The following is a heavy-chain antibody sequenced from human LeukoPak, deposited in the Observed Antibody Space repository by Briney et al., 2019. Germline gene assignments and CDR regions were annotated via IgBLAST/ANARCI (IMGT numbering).Heavy chain of an antibody. V-gene: IGHV3-48*01. CDR1: GFTFSSYS. Sequence: QSGASLRLSCVGSGFTFSSYSMSWVRQAPEKGLEWVSYISISTSSIDYADSVKGRFTISRDNAKNSLYLQMNSLRAEDTAVYYCARVEGPSGWYYPFDYWGQGTLVTVSS. J-gene: IGHJ4*02. CDR3: ARVEGPSGWYYPFDY. CDR2: ISISTSSI. D-gene: IGHD6-19*01.